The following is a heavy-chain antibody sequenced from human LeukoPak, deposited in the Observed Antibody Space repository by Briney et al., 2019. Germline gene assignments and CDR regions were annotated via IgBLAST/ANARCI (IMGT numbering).Heavy chain of an antibody. V-gene: IGHV1-46*01. D-gene: IGHD1-26*01. CDR3: ARGNAVVGATLYYGMDV. CDR1: GYTFTSYY. CDR2: INPSGGST. J-gene: IGHJ6*02. Sequence: ASVKVSCKASGYTFTSYYMHWVRQAPGQGLEWMGIINPSGGSTSYAQKFQGRVTMTRDTSTSTVYMELSSLRSEDTAVYYCARGNAVVGATLYYGMDVWGQGTTVTVSS.